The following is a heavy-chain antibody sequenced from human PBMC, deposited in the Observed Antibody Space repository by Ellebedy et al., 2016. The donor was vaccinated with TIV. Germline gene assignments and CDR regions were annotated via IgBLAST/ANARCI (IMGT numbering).Heavy chain of an antibody. CDR1: GFIFSTYA. CDR3: AKHDYCSITACPFDY. D-gene: IGHD2-2*01. CDR2: ISGSGETT. Sequence: AGSLRLSXVASGFIFSTYAMSWVRRAPGKGLEWVSVISGSGETTYYADSVKGRFTISRDNSKNTLYMQMNSLRADDTAVYYCAKHDYCSITACPFDYWGQGTLVPVSS. V-gene: IGHV3-23*01. J-gene: IGHJ4*02.